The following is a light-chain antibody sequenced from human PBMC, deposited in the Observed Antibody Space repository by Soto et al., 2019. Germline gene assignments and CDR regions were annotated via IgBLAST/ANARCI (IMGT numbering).Light chain of an antibody. V-gene: IGLV2-8*01. CDR1: FSDVGAYNY. Sequence: QSALTQPPSASGSPGQSVTISCTGAFSDVGAYNYVSWYQQHSGKAPKLIIYEVNKRPSGVPDRFSGSKSANTASLTVSGLQVEDEADYHCSSYAGSRSLVFGGGTKVTVL. CDR3: SSYAGSRSLV. CDR2: EVN. J-gene: IGLJ3*02.